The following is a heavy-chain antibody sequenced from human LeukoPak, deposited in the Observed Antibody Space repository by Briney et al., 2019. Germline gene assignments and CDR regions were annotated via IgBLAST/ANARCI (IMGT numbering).Heavy chain of an antibody. CDR1: GYTFTGYY. CDR3: ARGSAPGAYVYYYMDV. Sequence: ASVKVSCKASGYTFTGYYMHWVRQAPGQGLEWMGWINPNSGGTNYAQKFQGRVTMTRDTSISTAYMELSRLRSDDTAVYYCARGSAPGAYVYYYMDVWGKGTTVTVSS. V-gene: IGHV1-2*02. D-gene: IGHD1-26*01. CDR2: INPNSGGT. J-gene: IGHJ6*03.